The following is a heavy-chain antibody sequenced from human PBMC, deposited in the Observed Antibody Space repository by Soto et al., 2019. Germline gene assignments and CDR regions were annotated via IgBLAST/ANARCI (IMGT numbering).Heavy chain of an antibody. V-gene: IGHV3-30-3*01. CDR2: ISYDGSNK. J-gene: IGHJ4*02. D-gene: IGHD5-12*01. CDR1: GFTFSSYA. Sequence: GASLRRSFAASGFTFSSYAMPWVRQAPGKGLEWVAVISYDGSNKYYADSVKGRFTISRDNSKNTLYLQMNSLRAEDTAVYYCATLAEEATIQDSDYWGQGT. CDR3: ATLAEEATIQDSDY.